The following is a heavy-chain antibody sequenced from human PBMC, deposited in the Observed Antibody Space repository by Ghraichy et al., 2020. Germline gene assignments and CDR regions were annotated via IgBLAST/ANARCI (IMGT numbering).Heavy chain of an antibody. V-gene: IGHV1-69*06. Sequence: SVKVSCKASGGIFTNFAFSWVRQVPGQGLEWMGGIIPIYSRPTYVQKFLGRVTISADKSTGTVYMDLSSLRFEDTAVYYCARGRFRTVGFKSGSDSSSHHYYGMDFWGPGTTVTVSS. D-gene: IGHD1-26*01. CDR2: IIPIYSRP. CDR3: ARGRFRTVGFKSGSDSSSHHYYGMDF. CDR1: GGIFTNFA. J-gene: IGHJ6*02.